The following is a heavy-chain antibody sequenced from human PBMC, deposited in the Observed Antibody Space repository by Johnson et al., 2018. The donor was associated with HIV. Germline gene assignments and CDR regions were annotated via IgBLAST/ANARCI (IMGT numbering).Heavy chain of an antibody. D-gene: IGHD6-19*01. V-gene: IGHV3-53*03. Sequence: VQLVESGGGLIQPGKSLRLSCAASGFTVISNYMTWVRQIPGKGLEWVSGINWNGVRTAYPDSMKGRFTISRDNAKDSLYLQMNSLKSEDTAVYFCARRAYTSGWYAAFDLWGQGTMVTVSS. CDR3: ARRAYTSGWYAAFDL. CDR1: GFTVISNY. CDR2: INWNGVRT. J-gene: IGHJ3*01.